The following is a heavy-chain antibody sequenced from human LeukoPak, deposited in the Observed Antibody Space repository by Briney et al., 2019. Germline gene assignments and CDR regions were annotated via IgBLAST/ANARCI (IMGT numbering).Heavy chain of an antibody. CDR3: AREWVEYYYGSGSPRVLDY. D-gene: IGHD3-10*01. V-gene: IGHV1-18*01. CDR2: ISAYNGNT. CDR1: GYTFTSYG. J-gene: IGHJ4*02. Sequence: ASVKVSCKGSGYTFTSYGISWVRQAPGHGLEWMGCISAYNGNTNYAQKLQGRVTMTTDTSTSTAYMELRSLRSDDTAVYYCAREWVEYYYGSGSPRVLDYWGQGTLVTVSS.